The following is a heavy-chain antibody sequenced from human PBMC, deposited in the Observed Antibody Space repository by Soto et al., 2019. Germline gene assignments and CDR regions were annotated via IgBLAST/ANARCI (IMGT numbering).Heavy chain of an antibody. CDR3: ARDRVNWGSGDAFDI. V-gene: IGHV3-21*01. J-gene: IGHJ3*02. CDR1: GFTFSSYS. Sequence: GGSLRLSCAASGFTFSSYSMNWVRQAPGKGLEWVSSISSSSSYIYYADSVKGRFTISRDNAKNSLYLQMNSLRAEDTAVYYCARDRVNWGSGDAFDIWGQGTMVTVSS. D-gene: IGHD7-27*01. CDR2: ISSSSSYI.